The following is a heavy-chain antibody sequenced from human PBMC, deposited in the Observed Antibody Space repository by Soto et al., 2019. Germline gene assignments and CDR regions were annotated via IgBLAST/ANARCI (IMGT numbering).Heavy chain of an antibody. CDR1: GYTFTDYA. J-gene: IGHJ4*02. CDR2: INVGNGNT. V-gene: IGHV1-3*01. CDR3: ERAGEHYTPIDN. Sequence: ASVKVSCKASGYTFTDYAIHWVRQAPGQGLEWMGWINVGNGNTGYSRKFQGRVTNARDMSASTAYIEVTSLTSEDTAIYYCERAGEHYTPIDNWGQGTLVTVSS. D-gene: IGHD3-10*01.